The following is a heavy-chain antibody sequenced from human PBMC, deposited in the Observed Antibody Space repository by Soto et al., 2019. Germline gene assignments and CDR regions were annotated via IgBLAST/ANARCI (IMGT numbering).Heavy chain of an antibody. CDR2: ISGNGVNT. V-gene: IGHV3-64*01. CDR1: GFTFSDYY. CDR3: ASGNSAHWF. Sequence: VPLVESGGDLVQPGGSLRLSCAASGFTFSDYYISWVRQAPGSGPEFVSSISGNGVNTYFGNSVKDRFTISRGNSKNTVYLQMGSLRAEDTAVYYCASGNSAHWFWGQGTLVTVSS. J-gene: IGHJ4*02. D-gene: IGHD3-9*01.